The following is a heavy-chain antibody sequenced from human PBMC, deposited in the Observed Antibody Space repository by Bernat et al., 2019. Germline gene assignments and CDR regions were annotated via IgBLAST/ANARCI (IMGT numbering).Heavy chain of an antibody. Sequence: QVQLVQSGAEVKKPGASVKVSCKASGYTFTSYGISWVRQAPGQWLEWMGWISAYNGNTNYAQKLQGRVTMTTDTSTSTAYMELRSLRSDDTAVYYCAREGEYYDILTGPSNWFDPWGQGTLVTVSS. CDR1: GYTFTSYG. J-gene: IGHJ5*02. D-gene: IGHD3-9*01. V-gene: IGHV1-18*01. CDR3: AREGEYYDILTGPSNWFDP. CDR2: ISAYNGNT.